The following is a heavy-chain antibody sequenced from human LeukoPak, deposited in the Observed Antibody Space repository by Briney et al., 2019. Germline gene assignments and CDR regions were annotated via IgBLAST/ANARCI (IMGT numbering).Heavy chain of an antibody. CDR3: ATDPLEKLWFGES. D-gene: IGHD3-10*01. J-gene: IGHJ4*02. Sequence: SETLSLTCTVSGGSISSSSYYWGWIRQPPGKGLEWIGSIYYSGSPYYNPSLKSRVTISVDTSKNQFSLKLSSVTAADTAVYYCATDPLEKLWFGESGGQGTLVTVSS. V-gene: IGHV4-39*01. CDR2: IYYSGSP. CDR1: GGSISSSSYY.